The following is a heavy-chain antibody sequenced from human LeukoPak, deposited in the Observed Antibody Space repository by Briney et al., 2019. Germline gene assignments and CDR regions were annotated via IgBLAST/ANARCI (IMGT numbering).Heavy chain of an antibody. V-gene: IGHV1-2*06. CDR3: ARGYCSGGSCYPVENWFDP. Sequence: VASVKVSCKAAGYTFTGYYMFWVRQAPGQGLEWMGRINPNSGGTNYAQKFQGRVTMTRDTSISTAYMELSRLRSDDTAVYYCARGYCSGGSCYPVENWFDPWGQGTLVTVSS. CDR2: INPNSGGT. CDR1: GYTFTGYY. J-gene: IGHJ5*02. D-gene: IGHD2-15*01.